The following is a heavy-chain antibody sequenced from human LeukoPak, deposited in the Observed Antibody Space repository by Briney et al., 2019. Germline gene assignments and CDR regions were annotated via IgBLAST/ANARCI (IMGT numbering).Heavy chain of an antibody. CDR1: GYSISSGYY. CDR3: ARGPYSYDSSGAFDI. CDR2: IYHSGST. D-gene: IGHD3-22*01. V-gene: IGHV4-38-2*02. Sequence: SETLSLTCTVSGYSISSGYYWGWIRQPPGKGLEWIGSIYHSGSTYYNPSLKSRVTISADTSKNQFSLKLISVTAADTAVYYCARGPYSYDSSGAFDIWGQGTMVTVSS. J-gene: IGHJ3*02.